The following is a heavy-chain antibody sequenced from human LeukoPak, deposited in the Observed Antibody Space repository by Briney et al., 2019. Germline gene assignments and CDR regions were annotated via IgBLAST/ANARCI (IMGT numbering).Heavy chain of an antibody. CDR3: ARDKNSGECVSNSCYGVWPLDI. J-gene: IGHJ3*02. V-gene: IGHV1-69*05. D-gene: IGHD2-2*01. Sequence: SVKVSCKASGGTFSVNAITWVRQAPGQGLEWMGGIIPMSETPKYTQKFQGRVTIATDESTNTAYMELSSLRSEDTAVYYCARDKNSGECVSNSCYGVWPLDIRGQGTMVTVSS. CDR1: GGTFSVNA. CDR2: IIPMSETP.